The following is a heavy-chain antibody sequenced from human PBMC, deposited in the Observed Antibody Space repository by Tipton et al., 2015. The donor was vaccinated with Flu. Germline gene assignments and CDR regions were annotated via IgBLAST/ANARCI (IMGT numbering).Heavy chain of an antibody. CDR2: IRSKASGGTT. V-gene: IGHV3-49*04. D-gene: IGHD2-21*02. Sequence: SLRLSCITSGFTFGDYAMGWVRQAPGKGLEWVGLIRSKASGGTTEYAASVKGRLTISRDDSKSIAYLQMNSLQTEDTAVYYCSRDPHSDEAMDYWGQGTLVTVSS. J-gene: IGHJ4*02. CDR1: GFTFGDYA. CDR3: SRDPHSDEAMDY.